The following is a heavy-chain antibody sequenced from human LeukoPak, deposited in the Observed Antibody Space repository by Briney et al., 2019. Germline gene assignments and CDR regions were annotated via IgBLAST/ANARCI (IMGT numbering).Heavy chain of an antibody. Sequence: PEGSLRLSCAASGFTFDESAMHWVRQAPGKGLEWVSGINWNSGDIGYAESVKGRFTISRDNARNSVYLQMNSLRAEDTALYYCAKGVGFEINWFDPWGQGIMVTVTS. D-gene: IGHD3-10*01. V-gene: IGHV3-9*01. CDR2: INWNSGDI. CDR1: GFTFDESA. J-gene: IGHJ5*02. CDR3: AKGVGFEINWFDP.